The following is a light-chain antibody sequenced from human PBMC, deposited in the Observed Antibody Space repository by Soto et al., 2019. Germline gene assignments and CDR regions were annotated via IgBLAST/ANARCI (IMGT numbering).Light chain of an antibody. Sequence: DIQMTQSPFILSASVGDRVTITCRASQSVSSWLAWYQQKPGKAPKILIYKASSLESGVPSRFSGSGSATEFTLTISSLQPDDFATYYCQQYNSYPYTFGQGTKLEIK. CDR2: KAS. J-gene: IGKJ2*01. CDR1: QSVSSW. CDR3: QQYNSYPYT. V-gene: IGKV1-5*03.